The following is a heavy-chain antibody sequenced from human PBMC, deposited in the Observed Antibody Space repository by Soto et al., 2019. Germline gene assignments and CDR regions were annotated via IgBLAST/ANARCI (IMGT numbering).Heavy chain of an antibody. CDR2: ISAYNGNT. D-gene: IGHD3-16*02. J-gene: IGHJ4*02. CDR3: ARDSYDYVWGSYRPPNY. V-gene: IGHV1-18*01. CDR1: GYTFTIYG. Sequence: ASVKVSCKASGYTFTIYGIIWVRQAPGQGLEWMGWISAYNGNTNYAQKLQGRVTMTTDTSTSTAYMELRSLRSDDTAVYYCARDSYDYVWGSYRPPNYWGQGTLVTVSS.